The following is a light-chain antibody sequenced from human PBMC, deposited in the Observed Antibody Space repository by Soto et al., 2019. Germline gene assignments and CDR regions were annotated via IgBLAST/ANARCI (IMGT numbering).Light chain of an antibody. CDR2: AAS. CDR3: LQDINYPWT. CDR1: QGISSY. Sequence: AIRMTQSPSSFSASTAYRCTITFRASQGISSYLAWYQQKPGKAPKLLIYAASTLQSGVPSRFSGSGSGTDFTLAISSLQPEDSATYYCLQDINYPWTFGQGTKVDIK. V-gene: IGKV1-8*01. J-gene: IGKJ1*01.